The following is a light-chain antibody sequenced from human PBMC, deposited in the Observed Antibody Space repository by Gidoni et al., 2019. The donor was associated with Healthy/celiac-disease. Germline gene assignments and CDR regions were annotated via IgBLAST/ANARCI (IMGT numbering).Light chain of an antibody. J-gene: IGKJ2*01. CDR1: QSVSSY. CDR3: QQRSNRPYT. CDR2: DAS. Sequence: EIVLKQPPATLSLSPGERATLSCRASQSVSSYLAWYQQKPGQAPRLLIYDASNRATGIPARFSGSGSGTDFTLTISSLEPEDFAVYYCQQRSNRPYTFGQGTKLEIK. V-gene: IGKV3-11*01.